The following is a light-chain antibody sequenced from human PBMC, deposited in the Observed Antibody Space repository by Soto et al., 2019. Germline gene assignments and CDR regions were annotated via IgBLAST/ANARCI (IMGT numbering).Light chain of an antibody. J-gene: IGKJ4*01. Sequence: EFVLTQSPGTLSLSPGEIATLSCRASQTVRNNYLAWYQQKPGQALRLLIYDASSRATGIPDRFSGGGSGTDFTLTISRLEPEDFAVYYCQQFSSYPLTFGGGTKVEIK. CDR3: QQFSSYPLT. CDR1: QTVRNNY. V-gene: IGKV3-20*01. CDR2: DAS.